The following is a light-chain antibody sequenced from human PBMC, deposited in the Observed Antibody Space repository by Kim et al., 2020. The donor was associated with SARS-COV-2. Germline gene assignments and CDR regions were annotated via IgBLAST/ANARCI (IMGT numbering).Light chain of an antibody. V-gene: IGLV2-14*03. Sequence: GQSITISCTGTSSDVGGYNYVSWYQQHPGKAPKLMIYEVSNRPSGVSNRCSGSKSGNTASLTISGLQAEDEADYYCSSYTSSSTVVFGGGTQLTVL. J-gene: IGLJ2*01. CDR3: SSYTSSSTVV. CDR1: SSDVGGYNY. CDR2: EVS.